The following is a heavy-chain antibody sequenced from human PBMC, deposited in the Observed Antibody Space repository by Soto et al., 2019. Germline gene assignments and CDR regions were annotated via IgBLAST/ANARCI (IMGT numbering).Heavy chain of an antibody. CDR1: GDSIDSGSW. CDR3: ARSIIWFEDAACLDV. J-gene: IGHJ6*02. Sequence: QVQLLESGPGLVKPSGTLSLTCAVSGDSIDSGSWWTWVRQSPGKGLEWIGEVYHSGTTNYNPSLNSRINMSIDTSKTRFSLNLTSGTAADTATYCGARSIIWFEDAACLDVWRQGPTVTVS. CDR2: VYHSGTT. D-gene: IGHD3-10*01. V-gene: IGHV4-4*01.